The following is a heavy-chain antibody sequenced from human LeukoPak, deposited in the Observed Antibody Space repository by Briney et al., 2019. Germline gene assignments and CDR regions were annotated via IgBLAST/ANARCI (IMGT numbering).Heavy chain of an antibody. Sequence: SETLSLTCAVYGGSFSGYYWSWIRQPPGKGLEWIGEINHSGSTNYNPSLKSRVTISVDTSKNQFSLKLSSVTAADTAVYYCARQLKNYYDSSGYFDYWGQGTLVTVS. CDR3: ARQLKNYYDSSGYFDY. CDR1: GGSFSGYY. D-gene: IGHD3-22*01. J-gene: IGHJ4*02. CDR2: INHSGST. V-gene: IGHV4-34*01.